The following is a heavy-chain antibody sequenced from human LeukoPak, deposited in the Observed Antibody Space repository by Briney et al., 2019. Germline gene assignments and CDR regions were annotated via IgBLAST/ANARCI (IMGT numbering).Heavy chain of an antibody. D-gene: IGHD3-9*01. CDR1: GFTFSNYA. CDR3: AKPPPVPGYYYFDY. CDR2: ISGSGGST. Sequence: PGGSLRLSCAASGFTFSNYAMSWVRQAPGKGLEWVSGISGSGGSTYYADSVKGRFTISRDSSKNTLHLQMNSLRADDTAVYYCAKPPPVPGYYYFDYWGQGTLVTVSS. V-gene: IGHV3-23*01. J-gene: IGHJ4*02.